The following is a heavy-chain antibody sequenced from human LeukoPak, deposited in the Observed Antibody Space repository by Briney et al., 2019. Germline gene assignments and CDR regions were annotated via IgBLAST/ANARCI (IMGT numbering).Heavy chain of an antibody. V-gene: IGHV4-4*09. D-gene: IGHD7-27*01. CDR2: IYTSGST. J-gene: IGHJ3*02. CDR1: GGSISSYY. Sequence: SETLSLTCTVSGGSISSYYWSWIRQPPGKGLEWIGYIYTSGSTNYNPSLKSRVTISVDTSKNQFSLKLSSVTAADTAVYYCARGALTGGGAFDIWGQGTMVTVSS. CDR3: ARGALTGGGAFDI.